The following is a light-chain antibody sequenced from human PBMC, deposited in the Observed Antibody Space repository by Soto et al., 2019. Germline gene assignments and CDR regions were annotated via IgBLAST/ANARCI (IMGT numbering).Light chain of an antibody. CDR1: QSLIIW. CDR3: HQYNRFPRT. V-gene: IGKV1-5*03. J-gene: IGKJ1*01. Sequence: DIQMTQSPSSLSASIGDIVTITCRASQSLIIWLAWYQQKPGKAPKLLIYKASTLQSGVPSRFSGSGSGTEFTLTITSLQPDDFATYYCHQYNRFPRTFGQGTKVDIK. CDR2: KAS.